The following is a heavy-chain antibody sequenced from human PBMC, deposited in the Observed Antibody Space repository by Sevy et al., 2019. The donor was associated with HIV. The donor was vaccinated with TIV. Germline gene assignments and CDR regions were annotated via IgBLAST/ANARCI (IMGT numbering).Heavy chain of an antibody. J-gene: IGHJ3*02. Sequence: SETLSLTCAVYGGSFSGYYWSWIRQPPGKGLEWIGEINHSGSTNYNPSLKSRVTISVDTAKNKFSLKLRSVTAADTAVYYCARGLGIVVVVAATGAFDIWGQWTMVTVSS. CDR2: INHSGST. V-gene: IGHV4-34*01. CDR1: GGSFSGYY. CDR3: ARGLGIVVVVAATGAFDI. D-gene: IGHD2-15*01.